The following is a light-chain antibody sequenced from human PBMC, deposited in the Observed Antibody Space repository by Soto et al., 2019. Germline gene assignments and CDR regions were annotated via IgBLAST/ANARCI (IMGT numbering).Light chain of an antibody. Sequence: QSVLPQPASVSGSPGQSITISCAGTRSDIGASNSVSWYQHLPGRSPTLIIYEATNRPSGVSERFSGSKAGDTASLTISGLQADDESEYFCISYKTDDTFVFGGGTKLTVL. CDR3: ISYKTDDTFV. J-gene: IGLJ1*01. V-gene: IGLV2-14*01. CDR2: EAT. CDR1: RSDIGASNS.